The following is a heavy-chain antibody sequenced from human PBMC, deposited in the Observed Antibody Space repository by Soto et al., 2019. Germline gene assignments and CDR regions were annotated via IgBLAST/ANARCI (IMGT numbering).Heavy chain of an antibody. J-gene: IGHJ4*02. V-gene: IGHV4-34*01. CDR1: GGSFSGYY. Sequence: SETLSLTCAVYGGSFSGYYWSWIRQPPGKGLEWIGEINHSGSTNYNPSLKSRVTISVDTSKNQFSLKLSSVTAADTAVYYCRYFDWLLSPDYWGQGTLVTVSS. CDR3: RYFDWLLSPDY. CDR2: INHSGST. D-gene: IGHD3-9*01.